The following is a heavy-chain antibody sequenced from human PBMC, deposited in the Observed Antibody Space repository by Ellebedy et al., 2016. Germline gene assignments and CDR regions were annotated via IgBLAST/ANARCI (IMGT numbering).Heavy chain of an antibody. CDR2: ISYDGSNK. V-gene: IGHV3-30*03. Sequence: GESLKISXAASGFTFSSYGMHWVRQAPGKGLEWVAVISYDGSNKYYADSVKGRFTISRDNSKNTLYLQMNSLRAEDTAVYYCAREVGGMVRGVSWFDPWGQGTLVTVSS. J-gene: IGHJ5*02. CDR3: AREVGGMVRGVSWFDP. D-gene: IGHD3-10*01. CDR1: GFTFSSYG.